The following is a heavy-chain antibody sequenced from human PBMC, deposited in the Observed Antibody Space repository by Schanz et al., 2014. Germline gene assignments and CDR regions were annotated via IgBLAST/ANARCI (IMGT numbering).Heavy chain of an antibody. CDR1: GFTFADYY. Sequence: VQLVESGGGLFKPGGSLRLSCAGSGFTFADYYMNWIRQAPGKGLEWLSYISRDGTTSYYADSVKGRFTISRDNAKNSLYLEMTSLRGEDTAVYYCARENLNWEAFDIWGQGTVVTVSS. J-gene: IGHJ3*02. V-gene: IGHV3-11*01. CDR2: ISRDGTTS. D-gene: IGHD7-27*01. CDR3: ARENLNWEAFDI.